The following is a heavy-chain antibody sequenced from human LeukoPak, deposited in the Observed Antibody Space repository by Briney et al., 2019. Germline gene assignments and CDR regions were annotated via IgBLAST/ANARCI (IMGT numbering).Heavy chain of an antibody. CDR1: GFTFSNYW. J-gene: IGHJ4*02. D-gene: IGHD1-1*01. Sequence: GGSLRLSCAASGFTFSNYWMSWVRQAPGKGLEWVANIKQDGSEKYYVDSVKGRFTISRDNAKNSLYLQMNSLRAEDTAVYYCARGVPTGIDYFDYWGQGTLVTVSS. CDR2: IKQDGSEK. V-gene: IGHV3-7*01. CDR3: ARGVPTGIDYFDY.